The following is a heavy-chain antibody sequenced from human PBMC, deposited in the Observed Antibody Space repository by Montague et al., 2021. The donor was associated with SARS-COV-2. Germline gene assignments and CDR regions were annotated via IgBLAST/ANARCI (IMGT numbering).Heavy chain of an antibody. CDR2: IRDTSYGGAA. CDR3: GRLLVNTAAVIHYYYGVDV. J-gene: IGHJ6*02. V-gene: IGHV3-49*04. CDR1: GFTFGGDA. D-gene: IGHD5-18*01. Sequence: SLRPSCAASGFTFGGDATTWVRQAPGKGLEWLGFIRDTSYGGAAEYAASVRGRFTFSRDNSKSIAYLQMDSLKTEDTAVYYCGRLLVNTAAVIHYYYGVDVWGRGTTVIVSS.